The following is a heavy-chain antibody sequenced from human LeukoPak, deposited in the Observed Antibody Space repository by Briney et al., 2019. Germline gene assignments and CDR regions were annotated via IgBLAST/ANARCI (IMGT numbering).Heavy chain of an antibody. J-gene: IGHJ5*02. CDR3: AREGLDCSNTNCYRWNWFDP. CDR2: IRYDGSNK. Sequence: PGGSLRLSCAASGFTFSSYGMHWVRQAPGKGLEWVAFIRYDGSNKYYADSVKGRFAISRDNSKNTLYLQMNSLRAEDTAVYYCAREGLDCSNTNCYRWNWFDPWGQGTLVTVSS. D-gene: IGHD2-2*02. V-gene: IGHV3-30*02. CDR1: GFTFSSYG.